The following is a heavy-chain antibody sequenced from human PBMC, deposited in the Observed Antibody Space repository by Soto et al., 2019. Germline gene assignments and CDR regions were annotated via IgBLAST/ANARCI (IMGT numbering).Heavy chain of an antibody. CDR3: ARIPEYYDFWSGYLGDDAFDI. Sequence: SETLSLTCTVSGGSISSYYWSWIRQPPGKGLEWIGYIYYSGSTNYNPSLKSRVTISVDTSKNQFSLKLSSVTAADTAVYYCARIPEYYDFWSGYLGDDAFDIWGQGTMVTVSS. J-gene: IGHJ3*02. V-gene: IGHV4-59*01. CDR2: IYYSGST. CDR1: GGSISSYY. D-gene: IGHD3-3*01.